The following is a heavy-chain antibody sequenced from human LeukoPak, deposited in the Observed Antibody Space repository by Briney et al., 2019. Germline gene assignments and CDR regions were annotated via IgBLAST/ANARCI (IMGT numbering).Heavy chain of an antibody. CDR1: GGSFSGYL. CDR2: VYHDGIA. V-gene: IGHV4-34*01. CDR3: ARGDPSCTNGVCRKVFFDS. J-gene: IGHJ4*02. D-gene: IGHD2-8*01. Sequence: SETLSLTCAVYGGSFSGYLWTWIRQPPGEGLEWIGEVYHDGIANYNPSLKSRVTISVDTSKNQFSLKVTSVNAADTAVYYCARGDPSCTNGVCRKVFFDSWGQGTLVTVSS.